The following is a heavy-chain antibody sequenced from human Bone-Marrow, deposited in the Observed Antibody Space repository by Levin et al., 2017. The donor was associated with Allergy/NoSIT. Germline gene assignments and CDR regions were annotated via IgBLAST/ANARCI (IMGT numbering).Heavy chain of an antibody. Sequence: PGGSLRLSCSASGFNFRDYSLTWVRQAPGKGLEWVGFIRRRAYGGTAEFAASVKGRFTISRDDARNIAYLQLNSLKTDDTAVYCCARGGGDRDSLEYHSRFYMDVWGKGTTVTVSS. CDR1: GFNFRDYS. D-gene: IGHD2-21*02. V-gene: IGHV3-49*04. CDR3: ARGGGDRDSLEYHSRFYMDV. J-gene: IGHJ6*03. CDR2: IRRRAYGGTA.